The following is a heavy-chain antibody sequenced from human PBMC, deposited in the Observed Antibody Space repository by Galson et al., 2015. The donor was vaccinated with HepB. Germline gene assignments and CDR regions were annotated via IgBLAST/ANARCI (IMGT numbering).Heavy chain of an antibody. V-gene: IGHV3-53*01. CDR1: GFSVTSNY. CDR2: IYGGHNT. D-gene: IGHD7-27*01. J-gene: IGHJ4*02. Sequence: LRLSCAASGFSVTSNYMNWVRQAPGKGLEWVSTIYGGHNTYYADSVKGRFIISRDDSKNTLYLQMDSLRADDTAVYYCAQLGTGYWGQGTLVTVSS. CDR3: AQLGTGY.